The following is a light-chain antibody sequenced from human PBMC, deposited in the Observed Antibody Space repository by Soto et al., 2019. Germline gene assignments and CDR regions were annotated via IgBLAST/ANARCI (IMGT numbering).Light chain of an antibody. V-gene: IGLV2-14*01. CDR2: EVI. J-gene: IGLJ1*01. CDR1: NSDVNY. Sequence: QSVLTQPASVSGAPGQSITISCTGTNSDVNYVSWHQQHPGKAPKLMIYEVINRSSGVSTRFSGSKSGNTASLTISGLQAEDEADYYCSSSTSSNTLDFRPGTKGTVL. CDR3: SSSTSSNTLD.